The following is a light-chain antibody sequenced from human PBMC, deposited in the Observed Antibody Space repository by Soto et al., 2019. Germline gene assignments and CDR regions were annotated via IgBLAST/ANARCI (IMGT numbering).Light chain of an antibody. Sequence: QSVLTQPASVSGSPGQSITISCTGTSTDVGGYKYVSWYQQHPGKVPKPIIYDVTSRPSGVSDRFSGSKSGNTASLIISGLQAEDEADYYCISYTGSGTYVFGSGTKVTVL. CDR1: STDVGGYKY. CDR3: ISYTGSGTYV. CDR2: DVT. V-gene: IGLV2-14*01. J-gene: IGLJ1*01.